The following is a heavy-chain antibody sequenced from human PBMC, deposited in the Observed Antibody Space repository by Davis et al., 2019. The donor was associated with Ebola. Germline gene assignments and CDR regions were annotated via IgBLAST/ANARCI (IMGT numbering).Heavy chain of an antibody. Sequence: HTGGSLRLSCAASGFTFSSYWMHWVRHAPGKGLVWVSRINSDGSSTSYADSVKGRFTISRDNSKNTLYLQMNSLRAEDTAVYYCARGGIGSGWYGGVYWGQGTLVTVSS. CDR3: ARGGIGSGWYGGVY. D-gene: IGHD6-19*01. V-gene: IGHV3-74*01. CDR1: GFTFSSYW. CDR2: INSDGSST. J-gene: IGHJ4*02.